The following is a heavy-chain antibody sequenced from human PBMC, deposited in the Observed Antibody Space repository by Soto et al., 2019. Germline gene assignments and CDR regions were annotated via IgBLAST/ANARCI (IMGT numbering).Heavy chain of an antibody. CDR3: ARGYGRNFDY. CDR2: ITTDKGKT. D-gene: IGHD5-18*01. J-gene: IGHJ4*02. Sequence: ASVKVSCKTSGYTFTIFGISWVRQAPGQGLEWMGWITTDKGKTNYAQKFQGRVTISVDTSKNQFSLKLSSVTAADTAVYYCARGYGRNFDYWGQGTLVTVSS. V-gene: IGHV1-18*01. CDR1: GYTFTIFG.